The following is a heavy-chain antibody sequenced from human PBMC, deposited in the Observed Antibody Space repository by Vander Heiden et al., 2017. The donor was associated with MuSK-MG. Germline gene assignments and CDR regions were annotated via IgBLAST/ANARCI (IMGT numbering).Heavy chain of an antibody. V-gene: IGHV4-38-2*01. CDR3: ARHRGPGDYDAFDI. CDR1: GYSIRSGYY. Sequence: QVQLQESGPGLVKPSETLSLTCAVSGYSIRSGYYWGWIRQPPGKGLEWIGSIYHSGSTYYNPSLKSRVTISVDTSKNQFSLKLSSVTAADTAVYYCARHRGPGDYDAFDIWGQGTMVTVSS. D-gene: IGHD4-17*01. J-gene: IGHJ3*02. CDR2: IYHSGST.